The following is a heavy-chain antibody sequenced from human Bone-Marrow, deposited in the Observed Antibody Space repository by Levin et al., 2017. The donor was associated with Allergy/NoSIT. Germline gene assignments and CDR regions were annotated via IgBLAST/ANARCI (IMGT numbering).Heavy chain of an antibody. Sequence: GGSLRLSCAASGFTSSIYWMTWVRQAPGKGLEWVANINQDGREKNYVDSVKGRFTISRDNAKNSLYLQMNSLRAEDTAVYYCARDHYALDAFDIWGQGTMVTVSS. CDR3: ARDHYALDAFDI. J-gene: IGHJ3*02. V-gene: IGHV3-7*01. CDR1: GFTSSIYW. CDR2: INQDGREK. D-gene: IGHD2-2*01.